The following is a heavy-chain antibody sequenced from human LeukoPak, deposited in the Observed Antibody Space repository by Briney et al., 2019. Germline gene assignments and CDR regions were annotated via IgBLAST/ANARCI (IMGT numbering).Heavy chain of an antibody. J-gene: IGHJ4*02. D-gene: IGHD1-7*01. CDR1: GFTFSSYA. CDR3: ARDRFIGNWNYGVFDY. CDR2: ISGSGGST. Sequence: PGGSLRLSCAASGFTFSSYAMSWVRQAPGKGLEWVSAISGSGGSTYYADSVKGRFTISRDNAKNSLYLQMNSLRAEDTAVYYCARDRFIGNWNYGVFDYWGQGTLVTVSS. V-gene: IGHV3-23*01.